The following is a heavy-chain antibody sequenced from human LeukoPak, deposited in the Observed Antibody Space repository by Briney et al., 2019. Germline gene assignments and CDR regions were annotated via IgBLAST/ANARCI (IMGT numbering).Heavy chain of an antibody. CDR1: GFIFSNAW. CDR3: TTRYCTSTSYFFNPYSYYMDV. CDR2: IKSKTDGGTT. J-gene: IGHJ6*03. D-gene: IGHD2-2*01. Sequence: GGSLRLSCVVSGFIFSNAWMSWVRQVPGKGLEWVGRIKSKTDGGTTDYAAPVKGRFTISRDDSKNTLYLQMNSLKTEDTAVYYCTTRYCTSTSYFFNPYSYYMDVWGKGTTVTVSS. V-gene: IGHV3-15*01.